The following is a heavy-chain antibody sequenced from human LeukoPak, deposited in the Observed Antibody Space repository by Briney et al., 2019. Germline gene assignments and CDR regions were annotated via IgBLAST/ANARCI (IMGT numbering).Heavy chain of an antibody. J-gene: IGHJ4*02. D-gene: IGHD1-26*01. CDR1: GFTFSSYE. V-gene: IGHV3-48*03. CDR2: ISSSGSTI. Sequence: PGGSLRLSCAASGFTFSSYEMNWVRQAPGKGLEWVSYISSSGSTIYYADSVKGRFTISRDDAKNSLYLQMNSLRAEDTAVYYCASSSIVGATLFDYWGQGTLVTVSS. CDR3: ASSSIVGATLFDY.